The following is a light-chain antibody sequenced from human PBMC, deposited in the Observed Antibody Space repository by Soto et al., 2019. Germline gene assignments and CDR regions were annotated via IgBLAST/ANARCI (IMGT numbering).Light chain of an antibody. CDR1: QDINRW. Sequence: DIQMTQSPSSVSASVGDRVTITCRASQDINRWLAWHQQKPGKAPNLLIFSASSLQTGVPSKFSGSGSGTDFTLTITSLQPEDVATYYCQQGHTFPLTFGPGTKVDLK. V-gene: IGKV1-12*01. CDR2: SAS. CDR3: QQGHTFPLT. J-gene: IGKJ3*01.